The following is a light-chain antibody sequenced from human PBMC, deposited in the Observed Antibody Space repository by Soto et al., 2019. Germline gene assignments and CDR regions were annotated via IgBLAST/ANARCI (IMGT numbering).Light chain of an antibody. V-gene: IGLV2-14*01. CDR1: SSDIGAYDY. CDR3: SSYTTRGTLNYV. CDR2: EVS. J-gene: IGLJ1*01. Sequence: HSVLTQPASVSASPGQSITISCTGTSSDIGAYDYVSWYQQHPGKAPKLMIYEVSHRPSGISHRFSASKSGNTASLTISGLQAEDEADYYCSSYTTRGTLNYVFGSGTKVTVL.